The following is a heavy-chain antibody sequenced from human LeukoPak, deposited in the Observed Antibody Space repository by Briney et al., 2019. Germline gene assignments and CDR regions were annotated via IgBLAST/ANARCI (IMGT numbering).Heavy chain of an antibody. D-gene: IGHD3-10*01. V-gene: IGHV4-31*03. CDR3: ARTYYKGNPLGLL. Sequence: SETLSLTCTVSGGSISSGGYYWGWIRQHPGKGLEWIGYIYYSGSTYYNPSLKSRVTISVDTSKNQFSLKLSSVTAADTAVYYCARTYYKGNPLGLLWGQGTLVTVSS. CDR1: GGSISSGGYY. CDR2: IYYSGST. J-gene: IGHJ4*02.